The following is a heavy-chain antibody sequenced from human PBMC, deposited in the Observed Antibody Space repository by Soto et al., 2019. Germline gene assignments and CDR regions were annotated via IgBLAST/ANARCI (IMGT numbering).Heavy chain of an antibody. CDR3: ARVGAAAGRGDDAFDI. CDR1: GFTFSSYG. J-gene: IGHJ3*02. V-gene: IGHV3-33*01. CDR2: IWYDGSNK. D-gene: IGHD6-13*01. Sequence: GGSMRLSCAASGFTFSSYGMHWVRQAPGKGLEWVAVIWYDGSNKYYADSVKGRFTISRDNSKNTLYLQMNSLRAEDTAVYYWARVGAAAGRGDDAFDIWGQGTMVTVSS.